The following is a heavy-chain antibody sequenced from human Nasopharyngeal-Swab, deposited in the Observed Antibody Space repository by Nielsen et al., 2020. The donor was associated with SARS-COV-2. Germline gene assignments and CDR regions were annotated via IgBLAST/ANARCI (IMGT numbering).Heavy chain of an antibody. CDR3: ARDRAYGGAVADYFDY. J-gene: IGHJ4*02. D-gene: IGHD6-13*01. CDR2: INPSGGST. CDR1: GYTFTSYY. V-gene: IGHV1-46*01. Sequence: ASVKVSCKASGYTFTSYYMHWVRQAPGQGLEWMGIINPSGGSTSYAQKFQGRVTMTRDTSTSTVYMELSSLRSEDTAVYYCARDRAYGGAVADYFDYWGQGTLVTVSS.